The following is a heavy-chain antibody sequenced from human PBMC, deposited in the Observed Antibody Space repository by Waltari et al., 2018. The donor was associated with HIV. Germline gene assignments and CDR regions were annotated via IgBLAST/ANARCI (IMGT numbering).Heavy chain of an antibody. CDR1: GYTFTSYD. V-gene: IGHV1-8*01. CDR3: ARGYRQYDSSGYPPEY. CDR2: MNPNSGNT. D-gene: IGHD3-22*01. Sequence: QVQLVQSGAEVKKPGASVKVSCKASGYTFTSYDINWMRQATGQGLEWMGWMNPNSGNTGYAQKFQGRVTMTRNTSISTAYMELSSLRSEDTAVYYCARGYRQYDSSGYPPEYWGQGTLVTVSS. J-gene: IGHJ4*02.